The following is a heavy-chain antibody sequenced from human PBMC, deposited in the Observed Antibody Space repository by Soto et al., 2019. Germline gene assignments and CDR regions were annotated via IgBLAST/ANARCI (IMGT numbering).Heavy chain of an antibody. CDR1: GFTLSTYD. D-gene: IGHD4-4*01. J-gene: IGHJ2*01. V-gene: IGHV3-13*01. Sequence: HPGGSLRLSCAASGFTLSTYDMHWVRQAPGKGLEWVSAIDIAGDTYYPDSVKGRFSISRETAKNSLYLQMNSLRAGDTAVYYCARSARWLQSRYFALWGRGTLVTVSS. CDR2: IDIAGDT. CDR3: ARSARWLQSRYFAL.